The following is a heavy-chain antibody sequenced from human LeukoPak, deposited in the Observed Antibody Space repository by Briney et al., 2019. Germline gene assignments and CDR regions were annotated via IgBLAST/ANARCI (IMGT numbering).Heavy chain of an antibody. CDR2: IYYTGST. J-gene: IGHJ4*02. D-gene: IGHD4-11*01. CDR1: SGFISSYY. V-gene: IGHV4-59*01. CDR3: ARAPYSNGAHFDY. Sequence: PSETLSLTCSVSSGFISSYYWTWIRQSPGKGLEWIGYIYYTGSTSYNPSLQSRVTISVDTSKNQFSLRLNSVTAADTAVYYCARAPYSNGAHFDYWGQGTLVTVSS.